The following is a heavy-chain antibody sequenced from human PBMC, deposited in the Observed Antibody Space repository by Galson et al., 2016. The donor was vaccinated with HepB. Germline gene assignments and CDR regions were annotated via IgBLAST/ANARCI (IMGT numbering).Heavy chain of an antibody. Sequence: SLRLSCAASGFTFNKYPMFWVRQAPGKGLEWVAVISYDGNNKYYADSVKGRFTISRDSSQNTLYLQMNSLRTGDTAVYFCARKSMAGPGSYFDCWGQGTLVTVSS. D-gene: IGHD6-19*01. CDR1: GFTFNKYP. V-gene: IGHV3-30*03. J-gene: IGHJ4*02. CDR2: ISYDGNNK. CDR3: ARKSMAGPGSYFDC.